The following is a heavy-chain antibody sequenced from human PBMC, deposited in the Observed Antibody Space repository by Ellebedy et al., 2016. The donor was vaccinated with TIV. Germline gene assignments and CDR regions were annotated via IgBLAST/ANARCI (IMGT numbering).Heavy chain of an antibody. V-gene: IGHV4-61*01. Sequence: SETLSLTXTVSGGSVSSGSYYWSWIRQPPGKGLEWIGYIYYSGSTNYNPSLKSRVTISVDTSKNQFSLKLSSVTAADTAVYYCARGRLRYFDWLPPRGMDVWGQGTTVTVSS. CDR3: ARGRLRYFDWLPPRGMDV. D-gene: IGHD3-9*01. CDR1: GGSVSSGSYY. CDR2: IYYSGST. J-gene: IGHJ6*02.